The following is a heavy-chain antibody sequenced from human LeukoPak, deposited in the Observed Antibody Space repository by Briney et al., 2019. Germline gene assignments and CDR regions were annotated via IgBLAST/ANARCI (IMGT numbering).Heavy chain of an antibody. Sequence: SETLSLTCTVSGYSISSGNYWGWIRQPPGQGLEWIGSIYHSGSTYHNPSLKSRVTISVDTSKNQFSLKLSSVTAAETAVYYCARDSSGVVRGVIHYYYYMDVWGKGTTVTVSS. CDR1: GYSISSGNY. CDR2: IYHSGST. J-gene: IGHJ6*03. V-gene: IGHV4-38-2*02. D-gene: IGHD3-10*01. CDR3: ARDSSGVVRGVIHYYYYMDV.